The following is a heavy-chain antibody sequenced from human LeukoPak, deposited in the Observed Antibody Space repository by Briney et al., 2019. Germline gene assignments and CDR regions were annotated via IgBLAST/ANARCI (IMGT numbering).Heavy chain of an antibody. Sequence: PSETLSLTCTVSGGSISSYYWSWIRQPPGKGLEWIGYIYYSGSTNYNPSLKSRVTISVDTSKNQFSLKLSSVTATDTAVYHCARHGIIVVEDDDAFDIWGQGTMVTVSS. CDR3: ARHGIIVVEDDDAFDI. V-gene: IGHV4-59*08. CDR2: IYYSGST. D-gene: IGHD3-22*01. J-gene: IGHJ3*02. CDR1: GGSISSYY.